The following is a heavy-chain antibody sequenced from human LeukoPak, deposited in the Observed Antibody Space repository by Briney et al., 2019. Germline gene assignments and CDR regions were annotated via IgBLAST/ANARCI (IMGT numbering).Heavy chain of an antibody. CDR2: IYYRGST. J-gene: IGHJ6*03. CDR3: ARLWSSGPPNYYYYMDV. D-gene: IGHD3-3*01. CDR1: GGSLIRGDSY. Sequence: SETLSLTCTVSGGSLIRGDSYWSWIRQAPGQGLEWIGYIYYRGSTDYNPSLKSRVTISVDTSKNQFSLKLSSVTAADTAVYYCARLWSSGPPNYYYYMDVWGTGTTVTVSS. V-gene: IGHV4-30-4*01.